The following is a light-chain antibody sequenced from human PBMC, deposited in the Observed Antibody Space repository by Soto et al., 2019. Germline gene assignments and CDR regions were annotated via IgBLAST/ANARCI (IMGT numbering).Light chain of an antibody. CDR2: GTS. V-gene: IGKV3-20*01. J-gene: IGKJ2*01. CDR1: QSMSNRY. CDR3: QQYTNSPPMPT. Sequence: DIVLTQSPGTLSLSPGERATLSCRASQSMSNRYLAWYHQKPGQAPRLLIYGTSNRASGIPDRFSGSGSGTDFTLTISRLVPEDFALYYCQQYTNSPPMPTFGRGTRLEI.